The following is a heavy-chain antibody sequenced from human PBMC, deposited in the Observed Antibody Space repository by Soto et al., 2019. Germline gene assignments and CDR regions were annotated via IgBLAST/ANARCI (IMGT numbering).Heavy chain of an antibody. CDR1: GYRFTSYL. D-gene: IGHD6-19*01. CDR2: IYPGDSDT. Sequence: GDSLKISRKGSGYRFTSYLIGLVRQMPGKGAEWMGIIYPGDSDTRYSPSFQGPVTISADKSISTAYLQWSSLKASDAAMYYCERLYFLGSGFDYWGKGTLVTVSS. CDR3: ERLYFLGSGFDY. J-gene: IGHJ4*02. V-gene: IGHV5-51*01.